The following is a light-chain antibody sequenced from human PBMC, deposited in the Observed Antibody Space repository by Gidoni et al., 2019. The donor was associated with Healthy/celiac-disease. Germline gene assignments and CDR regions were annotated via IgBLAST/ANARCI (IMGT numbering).Light chain of an antibody. CDR1: QSISSY. J-gene: IGKJ4*01. V-gene: IGKV1-8*01. CDR2: AAS. Sequence: AIRMTQPPSSFSASTGDRVTITCRASQSISSYLAWYQQKPGKAPKLLIYAASTLQSGVPSRFRGSGSGTDFTLTISCLQSEDFATYYWQQYYSYPLTFGGGTKVEIK. CDR3: QQYYSYPLT.